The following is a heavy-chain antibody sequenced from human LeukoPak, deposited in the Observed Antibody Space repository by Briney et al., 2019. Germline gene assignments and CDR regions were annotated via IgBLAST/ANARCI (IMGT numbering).Heavy chain of an antibody. Sequence: GASVKVSCKASGYTFTSYDIIWVRQAPGQGFEWMGWINTDNGNTKYTEKVQGRVTMTTDTSTSTAYMELRSLRSDDTAVYYCARAEYHDFWSNYRPGGMDVWGQGTTVTVSS. V-gene: IGHV1-18*01. CDR2: INTDNGNT. D-gene: IGHD3-3*01. J-gene: IGHJ6*02. CDR1: GYTFTSYD. CDR3: ARAEYHDFWSNYRPGGMDV.